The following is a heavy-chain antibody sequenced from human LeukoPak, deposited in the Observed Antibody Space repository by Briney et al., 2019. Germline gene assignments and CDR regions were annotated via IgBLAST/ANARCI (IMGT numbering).Heavy chain of an antibody. CDR3: ASGSSVSSGHDY. CDR2: IYHSGST. Sequence: GSLRLSCAASGFTFSNYAMSWVRQPPGKGLEWIGEIYHSGSTNYNPSLKSRVTISVDKSKNQFSLKLSSVTAADTAVYYCASGSSVSSGHDYWGQGTLVTVSS. J-gene: IGHJ4*02. V-gene: IGHV4-4*02. CDR1: GFTFSNYAM. D-gene: IGHD6-19*01.